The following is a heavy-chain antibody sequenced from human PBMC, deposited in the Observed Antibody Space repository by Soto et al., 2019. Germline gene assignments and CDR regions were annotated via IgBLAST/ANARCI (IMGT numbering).Heavy chain of an antibody. D-gene: IGHD6-19*01. CDR1: GFVFSSSG. V-gene: IGHV3-33*06. J-gene: IGHJ1*01. Sequence: GGSLRLSCEASGFVFSSSGFRWVRQAPGKGPEWVSGIWYDGSKKYYADSVKGRFTISRDNSKNTLYLQMNSLRAEDTAVYYCAKGVPGIAVAGTGYFQHWGQGTLVTVSS. CDR3: AKGVPGIAVAGTGYFQH. CDR2: IWYDGSKK.